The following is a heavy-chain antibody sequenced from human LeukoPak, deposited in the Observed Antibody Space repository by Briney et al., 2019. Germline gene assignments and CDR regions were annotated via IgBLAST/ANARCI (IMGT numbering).Heavy chain of an antibody. CDR3: ARVPPSVGEATSEYFQD. CDR1: GFTFSSYG. J-gene: IGHJ1*01. V-gene: IGHV3-33*01. Sequence: PGGSLRLSCAASGFTFSSYGMHWVRQAPGKGLEWVAVIWYDGSNKYYADSVKGRFTISRDNAKNTLYLQMNSLRSEDTAVYYCARVPPSVGEATSEYFQDWGQGTLVTVSS. D-gene: IGHD1-26*01. CDR2: IWYDGSNK.